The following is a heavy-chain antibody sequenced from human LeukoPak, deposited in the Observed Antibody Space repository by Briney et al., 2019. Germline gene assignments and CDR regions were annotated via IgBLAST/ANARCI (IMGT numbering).Heavy chain of an antibody. D-gene: IGHD3-10*01. Sequence: GGSLRLSCAASGFTFSSYAMSWVRQAPGKGLEWVSTISGSGGGTDYTESVKGRFTISRDNSKNTLYLQVNSLRAEDTAVYYCARDGGPGSYYIDSWGQGTLVTVSS. CDR1: GFTFSSYA. CDR2: ISGSGGGT. CDR3: ARDGGPGSYYIDS. V-gene: IGHV3-23*01. J-gene: IGHJ4*02.